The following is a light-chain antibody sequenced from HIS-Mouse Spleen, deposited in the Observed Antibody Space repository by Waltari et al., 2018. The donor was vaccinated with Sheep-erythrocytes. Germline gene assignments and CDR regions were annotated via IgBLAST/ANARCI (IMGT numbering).Light chain of an antibody. J-gene: IGKJ1*01. CDR1: QSVSSSY. Sequence: EIVLTQSPGTLSLSPGERATLSCRASQSVSSSYSAWYQQKPGQAPRLLIYGASSRATGIPDRFSGSGSGTDFTLTISRLEPEDFAVYYCQQYGSSPWPFGQGTKVEIK. CDR2: GAS. CDR3: QQYGSSPWP. V-gene: IGKV3-20*01.